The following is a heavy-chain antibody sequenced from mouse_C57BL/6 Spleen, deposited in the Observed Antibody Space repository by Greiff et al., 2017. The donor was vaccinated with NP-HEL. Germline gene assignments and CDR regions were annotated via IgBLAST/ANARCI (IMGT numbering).Heavy chain of an antibody. CDR3: ARVYDGYYRYAMDY. D-gene: IGHD2-3*01. J-gene: IGHJ4*01. CDR2: IYPRDGST. CDR1: GYTFTSYD. Sequence: VMLVESGPELVKPGASVKLSCKASGYTFTSYDINWVKQRPGQGLEWIGWIYPRDGSTKYNEKFKGKATLTVDTSSSTAYMELHSLTSEDSAVYFCARVYDGYYRYAMDYWGQGTSVTVSS. V-gene: IGHV1-85*01.